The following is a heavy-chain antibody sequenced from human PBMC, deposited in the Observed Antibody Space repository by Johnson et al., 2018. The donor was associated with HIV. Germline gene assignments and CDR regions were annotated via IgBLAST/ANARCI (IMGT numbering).Heavy chain of an antibody. D-gene: IGHD1-26*01. Sequence: EQLVESGGGVVQPGRSLRLSCAASGFTFSSYTMHWVRQATGKGLEWVSAIGTAGDTYYPGSVKGRFTISRENAKNSLYLQMNSLRAEDTAVYYCARSLPDPHPEWELRAVYAFDIWGQGTMVTVSS. J-gene: IGHJ3*02. V-gene: IGHV3-13*01. CDR2: IGTAGDT. CDR3: ARSLPDPHPEWELRAVYAFDI. CDR1: GFTFSSYT.